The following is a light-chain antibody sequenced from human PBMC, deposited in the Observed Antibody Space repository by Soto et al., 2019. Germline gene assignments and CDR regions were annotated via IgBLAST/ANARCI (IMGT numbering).Light chain of an antibody. Sequence: DIQMTQSPSTLSASVGDRVSITCRASQSISSWLAWYQQKPGKAPKLLIYDAFSLESGVPSRFSGSGSGTEFTLTISSLQPEDFATYYCQQYSSYLYTFGQGTKLEIK. CDR3: QQYSSYLYT. CDR2: DAF. J-gene: IGKJ2*01. CDR1: QSISSW. V-gene: IGKV1-5*01.